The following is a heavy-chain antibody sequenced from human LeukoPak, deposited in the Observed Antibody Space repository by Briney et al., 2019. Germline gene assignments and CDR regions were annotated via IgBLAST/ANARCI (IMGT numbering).Heavy chain of an antibody. CDR2: ISAYNGNT. V-gene: IGHV1-18*01. D-gene: IGHD2-2*01. Sequence: ASVKVSCKASGYTFTSYGISWVRQAPGQGLEWMGWISAYNGNTNYAQKLQGRVTMTTDTSTSTAYMELRSLRSDDTAVYYCARDLLGSDIVVVPAANGMDVWGQGTTVTVSS. CDR1: GYTFTSYG. J-gene: IGHJ6*02. CDR3: ARDLLGSDIVVVPAANGMDV.